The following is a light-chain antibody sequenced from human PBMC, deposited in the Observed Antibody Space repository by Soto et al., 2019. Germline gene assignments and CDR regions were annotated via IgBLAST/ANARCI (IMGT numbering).Light chain of an antibody. CDR3: QTWGTGIHYV. CDR2: LNSDGSH. Sequence: QLVLTQSPSASASLGASVKLTCTLSSGHSNYAIAWHQQQPEKGPRYLMKLNSDGSHSKGDGIPDRFSGSSSGAERYLTISSLQSEDEADYYCQTWGTGIHYVFGTGTKVTVL. CDR1: SGHSNYA. J-gene: IGLJ1*01. V-gene: IGLV4-69*01.